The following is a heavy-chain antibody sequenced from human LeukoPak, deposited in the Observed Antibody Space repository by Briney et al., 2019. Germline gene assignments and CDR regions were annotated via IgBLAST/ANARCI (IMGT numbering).Heavy chain of an antibody. Sequence: GGSLRLSCAASGFTFINACMSWVRQAPGKGLEWVGRIKSKTDGGTTDYATPVKGRFTISRDDSKNTLYLQINSLKTEDTAVYYCTRRGYSPFDFWGQGTLVTVSS. J-gene: IGHJ4*02. V-gene: IGHV3-15*01. CDR1: GFTFINAC. CDR2: IKSKTDGGTT. CDR3: TRRGYSPFDF. D-gene: IGHD5-18*01.